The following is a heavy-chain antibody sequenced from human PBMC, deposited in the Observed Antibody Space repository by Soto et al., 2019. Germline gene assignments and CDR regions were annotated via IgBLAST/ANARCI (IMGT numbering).Heavy chain of an antibody. V-gene: IGHV3-49*01. CDR3: TRDPGIAARPGPPDF. CDR1: GFTFGDYA. D-gene: IGHD6-6*01. CDR2: IRSKAYGGTT. J-gene: IGHJ4*02. Sequence: PGGSLRLSCTASGFTFGDYAMSWFRQAPGKGLEWVGFIRSKAYGGTTEYAASVKGRFTISRDGSKSIAYLQMNSLKTEDTAVYYCTRDPGIAARPGPPDFWGQGTLVTVSS.